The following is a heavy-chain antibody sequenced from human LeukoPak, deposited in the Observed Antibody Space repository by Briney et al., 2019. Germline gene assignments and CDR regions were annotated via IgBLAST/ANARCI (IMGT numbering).Heavy chain of an antibody. CDR2: YSGST. D-gene: IGHD3-22*01. CDR1: GGSISSSSYY. V-gene: IGHV4-39*01. Sequence: SETLSLTCTVSGGSISSSSYYWAWIRQPPGKGLEYIGSYSGSTYYNPSLKSRVTISVDTSKKQFSLKLSSVTAADTAVYYCATSSPYYYDSSGYPAPFDYWGQGTLVTVSS. J-gene: IGHJ4*02. CDR3: ATSSPYYYDSSGYPAPFDY.